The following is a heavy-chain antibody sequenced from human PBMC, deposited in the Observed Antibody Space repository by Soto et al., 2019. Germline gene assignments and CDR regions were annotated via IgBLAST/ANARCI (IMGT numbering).Heavy chain of an antibody. CDR1: GASISCFY. Sequence: NPSETLSLTCTVSGASISCFYWSWLRKSAGKGLEWIGRIYATGTTDYNPSLKSRVMMSVDTSKKQFSLKLRSVTAADTAVYYCVRDGTKTLRDWFDPWGQGISVTVSS. D-gene: IGHD1-1*01. J-gene: IGHJ5*02. CDR2: IYATGTT. CDR3: VRDGTKTLRDWFDP. V-gene: IGHV4-4*07.